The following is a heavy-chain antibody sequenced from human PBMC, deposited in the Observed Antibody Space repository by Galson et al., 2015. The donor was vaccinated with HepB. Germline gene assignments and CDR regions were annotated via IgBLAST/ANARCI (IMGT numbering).Heavy chain of an antibody. CDR2: ISWDGTKK. J-gene: IGHJ4*02. Sequence: SLRLSCAASGFSFTSYGYHWVRQAPGKGLEWVAGISWDGTKKDFTNSVRGRFTISRDNSNHTLFLHMNGLRADDTAVYYCAKDRWIIGVRPRACDYWGQGTLVTVSS. V-gene: IGHV3-30*18. CDR3: AKDRWIIGVRPRACDY. D-gene: IGHD6-6*01. CDR1: GFSFTSYG.